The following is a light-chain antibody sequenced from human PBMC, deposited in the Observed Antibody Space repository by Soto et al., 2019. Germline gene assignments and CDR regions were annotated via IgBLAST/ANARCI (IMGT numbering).Light chain of an antibody. Sequence: EIVMTQSPATLSVSPGERATLSCRASQSVSSNLGWYQQKPGQAPRLLIYGASARATGTPARFSGSGSGTEFTLTISSLQSEDFAIYYCQQYDNWPRTFGQGTKVDI. CDR3: QQYDNWPRT. J-gene: IGKJ1*01. CDR1: QSVSSN. V-gene: IGKV3-15*01. CDR2: GAS.